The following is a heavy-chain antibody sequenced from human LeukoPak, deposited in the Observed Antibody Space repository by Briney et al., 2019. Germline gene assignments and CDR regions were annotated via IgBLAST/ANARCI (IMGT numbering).Heavy chain of an antibody. D-gene: IGHD3-22*01. CDR3: ARSLLIRDNYDREHSYGY. CDR2: INPKNAGT. CDR1: GYTFTGHY. V-gene: IGHV1-2*02. J-gene: IGHJ4*02. Sequence: ASVKVSCKASGYTFTGHYMHWVRQAPGQGLEWMGWINPKNAGTNYAQKFQGRVTMTRDTSISTAYMELSRLISDDTAVYYCARSLLIRDNYDREHSYGYWGQGTLVTVSS.